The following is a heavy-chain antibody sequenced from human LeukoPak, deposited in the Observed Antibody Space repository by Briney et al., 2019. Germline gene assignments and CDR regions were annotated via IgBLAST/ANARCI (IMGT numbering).Heavy chain of an antibody. V-gene: IGHV3-64*01. CDR3: ARDPSGGTTSSWFDV. J-gene: IGHJ5*02. D-gene: IGHD1-1*01. CDR1: GFTFRHYL. CDR2: ISSDGGST. Sequence: GGSLRLTCAASGFTFRHYLMHWVRQPPGKGLEYVAGISSDGGSTNYGNSVKGRFTISRDNSKNTLYLQMGGLRAEDMAVYYCARDPSGGTTSSWFDVWGQGSLVTVSS.